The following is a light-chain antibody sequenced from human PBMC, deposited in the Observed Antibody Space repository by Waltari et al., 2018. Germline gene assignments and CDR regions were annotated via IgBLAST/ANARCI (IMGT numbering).Light chain of an antibody. CDR2: AAS. CDR1: QSVSSR. J-gene: IGKJ2*03. Sequence: PGERATLSCRTSQSVSSRLAWYQQKPGQPPRLLIYAASSPATGIPDRFIGSGSGTEFTLTISSLEPEDVAVYFCQQESNWSFSFGQGTKVEIK. V-gene: IGKV3D-15*01. CDR3: QQESNWSFS.